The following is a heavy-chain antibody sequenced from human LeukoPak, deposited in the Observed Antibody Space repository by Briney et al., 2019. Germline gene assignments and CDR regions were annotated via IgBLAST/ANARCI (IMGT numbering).Heavy chain of an antibody. Sequence: PGGSLRLSCVASGFTFSSYWATWVRQAPGKGLEWVANIRQDGGEKYYVDSVKGRFTISRDNAKNSLFLQMKSLRAEDTAVYYCARDPNSGGWSFDYWGQGTLVTVSS. J-gene: IGHJ4*02. CDR3: ARDPNSGGWSFDY. D-gene: IGHD6-19*01. CDR2: IRQDGGEK. CDR1: GFTFSSYW. V-gene: IGHV3-7*01.